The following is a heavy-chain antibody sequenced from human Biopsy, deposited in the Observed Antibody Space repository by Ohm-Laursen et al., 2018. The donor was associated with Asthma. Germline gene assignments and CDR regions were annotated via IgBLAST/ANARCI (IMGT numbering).Heavy chain of an antibody. CDR2: IYSGGTS. D-gene: IGHD6-19*01. CDR1: GFTVSIDH. J-gene: IGHJ4*02. CDR3: ARGDSSGWSHYYFDY. Sequence: SLRLSCTASGFTVSIDHMFWVRQAPGKGLEWVSVIYSGGTSDTADSVRGRFTISRDFYKNTLYLQMDRLRAEDTAVYYCARGDSSGWSHYYFDYWGQGTLVTVSS. V-gene: IGHV3-53*01.